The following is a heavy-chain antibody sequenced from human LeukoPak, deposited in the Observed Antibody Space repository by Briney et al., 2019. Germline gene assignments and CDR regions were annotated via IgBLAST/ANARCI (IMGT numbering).Heavy chain of an antibody. D-gene: IGHD2-2*02. Sequence: GGSLRLSCAASGFTFSSYGMHWVRQAPGKGLEWVAVISYDGSNKYYADSVKGRFTISRDNSKNTLYLQMNSLRAEDTAVYYCAWGVVPAAIGDYWGQGTLVTVSS. V-gene: IGHV3-30*03. J-gene: IGHJ4*02. CDR2: ISYDGSNK. CDR1: GFTFSSYG. CDR3: AWGVVPAAIGDY.